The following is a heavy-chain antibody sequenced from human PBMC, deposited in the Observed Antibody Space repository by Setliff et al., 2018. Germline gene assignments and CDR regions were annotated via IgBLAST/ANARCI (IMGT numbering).Heavy chain of an antibody. D-gene: IGHD2-15*01. CDR1: RGSISSSY. J-gene: IGHJ6*03. CDR3: ARGGGPNYYYYYMDI. Sequence: TLSLTCTVSRGSISSSYWSWIRLPPGRGLEWIGYMYTSGTTEYNPSLNSRVTMSLDTSKNQFSLNLSSVTAADTAVYYCARGGGPNYYYYYMDIWGKGTTVTVSS. CDR2: MYTSGTT. V-gene: IGHV4-4*08.